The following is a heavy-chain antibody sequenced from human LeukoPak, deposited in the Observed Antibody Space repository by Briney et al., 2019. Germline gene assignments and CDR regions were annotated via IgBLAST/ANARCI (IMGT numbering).Heavy chain of an antibody. J-gene: IGHJ4*02. CDR2: ISGSGGTT. Sequence: PGGSLRLSCAASGFTFSNYAMNWVRQAPGKGLEWVSAISGSGGTTYYADSVKGRFAISRDNSKNTLSLQMNSLRAEDAAVYYCAKDTNSWPTYFDYGGQGTLVTVSS. D-gene: IGHD6-13*01. V-gene: IGHV3-23*01. CDR1: GFTFSNYA. CDR3: AKDTNSWPTYFDY.